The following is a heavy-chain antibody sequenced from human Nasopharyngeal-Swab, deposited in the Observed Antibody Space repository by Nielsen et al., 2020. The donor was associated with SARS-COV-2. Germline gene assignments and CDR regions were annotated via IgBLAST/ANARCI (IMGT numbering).Heavy chain of an antibody. J-gene: IGHJ4*02. Sequence: GSLRLSCSVYGDSVNNYYWSWIRQSPGKGLEWIGYFYYSGITNYNPSLKSRVTILIDTSKNQFSLKLNSVTAADTAVYYCAREVVGGLVDSWGQGTLVTVSS. CDR1: GDSVNNYY. CDR2: FYYSGIT. D-gene: IGHD1-26*01. CDR3: AREVVGGLVDS. V-gene: IGHV4-59*02.